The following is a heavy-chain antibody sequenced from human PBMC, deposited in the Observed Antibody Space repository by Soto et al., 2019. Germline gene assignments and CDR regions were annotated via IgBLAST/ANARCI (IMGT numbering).Heavy chain of an antibody. Sequence: SETLSLTCTVSGGSINNYDWSWIRQPPGKELEWIGYIYYSGNTNFNPSLQSRVTISVDTSKNQFSLRLSSVTAADTAVYYCARRRDFFDYWGQGTLVTVSS. J-gene: IGHJ4*02. CDR1: GGSINNYD. CDR2: IYYSGNT. D-gene: IGHD3-10*01. CDR3: ARRRDFFDY. V-gene: IGHV4-59*08.